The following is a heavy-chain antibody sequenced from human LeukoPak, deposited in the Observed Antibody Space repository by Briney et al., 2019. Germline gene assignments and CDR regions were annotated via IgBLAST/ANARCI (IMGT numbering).Heavy chain of an antibody. J-gene: IGHJ4*02. CDR1: GGSISSGSYY. CDR2: IYTSGST. CDR3: ARGGDSSGWYADY. Sequence: SQTLPLTCTVSGGSISSGSYYWSWIRQPAGKGLEWIGRIYTSGSTNYTPSLKSRVTVSVDTSKNQFSLKLSSVTAADTAVYYCARGGDSSGWYADYWGQGTLVTVSS. V-gene: IGHV4-61*02. D-gene: IGHD6-19*01.